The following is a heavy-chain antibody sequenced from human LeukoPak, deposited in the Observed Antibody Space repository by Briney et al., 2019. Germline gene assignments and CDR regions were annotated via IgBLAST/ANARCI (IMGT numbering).Heavy chain of an antibody. CDR1: GSMYNYY. D-gene: IGHD1-26*01. CDR2: IHYSGST. CDR3: ARHISSGGTYAHFEY. Sequence: KPSETLSLTCTVSGSMYNYYWSWIRQPPGKGLEWIGYIHYSGSTNYNPSLKSRVTMSLDTSKNQVSLKLNSVTAADTAMYYCARHISSGGTYAHFEYWGQGTLVTVSS. J-gene: IGHJ4*02. V-gene: IGHV4-59*08.